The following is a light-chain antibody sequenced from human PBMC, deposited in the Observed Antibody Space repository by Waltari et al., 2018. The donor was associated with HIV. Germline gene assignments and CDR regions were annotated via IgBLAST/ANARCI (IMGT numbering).Light chain of an antibody. CDR3: QQSYSEWT. V-gene: IGKV1-39*01. CDR2: GSS. J-gene: IGKJ1*01. Sequence: DIQLTQSPSSLSAGVGDRVTMTCRASQSVSKYLNWYQQRPGKAPKLLIFGSSRLQSGVPSRFSGNGSETDFTLTISSLQREDFATYVCQQSYSEWTFGQGTKVEMK. CDR1: QSVSKY.